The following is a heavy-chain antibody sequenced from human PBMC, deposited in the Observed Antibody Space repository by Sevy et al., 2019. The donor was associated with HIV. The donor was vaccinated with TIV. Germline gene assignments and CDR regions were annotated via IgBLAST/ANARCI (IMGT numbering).Heavy chain of an antibody. J-gene: IGHJ3*02. V-gene: IGHV4-61*01. CDR3: AREGGNGGNSGDAFDI. CDR1: GGSVSSGRYY. CDR2: IYYSGST. D-gene: IGHD2-21*02. Sequence: SETLSLTCTVSGGSVSSGRYYWSWIRQPPGKGLEWIGYIYYSGSTNYNPSLKSRVTISVDTSKNQFSLKLSSVTAADTAVCYCAREGGNGGNSGDAFDIWGQGTMVTVSS.